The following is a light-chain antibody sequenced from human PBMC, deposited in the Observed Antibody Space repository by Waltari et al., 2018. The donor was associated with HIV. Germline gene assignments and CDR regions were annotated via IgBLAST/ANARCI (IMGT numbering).Light chain of an antibody. CDR1: TSNIGITT. Sequence: QSVVTQPPSVSGTPAQTVTISCSGSTSNIGITTVNWYQHLPGTAPKPLIYGNYQRPSGVPDRFSASKSGTSASLAISGLQSEDEADYYCASWDASLNGWVFGGGTKLTVL. V-gene: IGLV1-44*01. CDR3: ASWDASLNGWV. CDR2: GNY. J-gene: IGLJ3*02.